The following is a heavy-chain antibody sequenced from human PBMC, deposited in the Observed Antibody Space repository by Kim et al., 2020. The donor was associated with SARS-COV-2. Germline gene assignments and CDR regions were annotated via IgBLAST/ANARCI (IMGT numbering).Heavy chain of an antibody. CDR3: ARATPNNDYGSNSHFYWYYGLDV. J-gene: IGHJ6*02. Sequence: GGSLRLSCAASGFTFSSYSMHWVRQAPGKGLEWVAITSYDGRNKYYADSVKGRFTISRDNSKNTLYLQMNSLRAEDTAAYYCARATPNNDYGSNSHFYWYYGLDVWGQRTTVTVSS. CDR2: TSYDGRNK. D-gene: IGHD3-22*01. CDR1: GFTFSSYS. V-gene: IGHV3-30*04.